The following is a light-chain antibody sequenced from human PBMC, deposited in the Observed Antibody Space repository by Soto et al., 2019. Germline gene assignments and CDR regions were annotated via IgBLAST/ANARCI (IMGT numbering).Light chain of an antibody. CDR2: EVS. CDR1: SSDDGGYNY. J-gene: IGLJ2*01. CDR3: SSDAGSVV. Sequence: QSALTQRPSASGSPGQSVTISCTGTSSDDGGYNYVSWYQQHPGKAPKLMIYEVSKRPSGVPDRFSGSKSGNTASLTVSGLQAEDEADYYCSSDAGSVVFGGGTKLTVL. V-gene: IGLV2-8*01.